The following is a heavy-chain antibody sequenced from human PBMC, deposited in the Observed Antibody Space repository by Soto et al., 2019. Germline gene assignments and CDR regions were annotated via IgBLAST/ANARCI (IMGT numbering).Heavy chain of an antibody. Sequence: GASVKVSCKASGGTFSSYAISWVRQAPGQGLEWMGGIIPIFGTANYAQKFQGRVTITADESTSTAYMELSSLRSEDTAVYYCARGHEQQLLYYYGMDVWGQGTTVTVSS. CDR3: ARGHEQQLLYYYGMDV. V-gene: IGHV1-69*13. CDR2: IIPIFGTA. CDR1: GGTFSSYA. J-gene: IGHJ6*02. D-gene: IGHD6-13*01.